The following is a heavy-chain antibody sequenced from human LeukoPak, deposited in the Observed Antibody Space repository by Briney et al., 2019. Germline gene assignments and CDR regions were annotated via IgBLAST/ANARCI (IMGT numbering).Heavy chain of an antibody. CDR3: ARDQHSRYSSSCVDY. CDR1: GGSFSGYY. Sequence: PSETLSLTCAVYGGSFSGYYWSWIRQPPGKGLEWIGEINHSGSTNYNPSLKSRVTISVDTSKNQFSLKLSSVTAADTAVYYCARDQHSRYSSSCVDYWGQGTLVTVSS. V-gene: IGHV4-34*01. CDR2: INHSGST. J-gene: IGHJ4*02. D-gene: IGHD6-13*01.